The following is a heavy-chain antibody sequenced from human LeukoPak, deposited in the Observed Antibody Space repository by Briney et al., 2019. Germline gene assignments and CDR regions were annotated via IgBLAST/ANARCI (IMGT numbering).Heavy chain of an antibody. D-gene: IGHD3-3*01. Sequence: PGGSLRLSCAASGFTVSSNYMSWVRQAPGKGLEWGSVIYSGGSTYYADSVKGRFTISRDNSKNTLYLQMNSLRAEDTAVYYCARDAVTIFGVVGYFDYWGQGTLVTVSS. CDR2: IYSGGST. CDR3: ARDAVTIFGVVGYFDY. V-gene: IGHV3-66*02. J-gene: IGHJ4*02. CDR1: GFTVSSNY.